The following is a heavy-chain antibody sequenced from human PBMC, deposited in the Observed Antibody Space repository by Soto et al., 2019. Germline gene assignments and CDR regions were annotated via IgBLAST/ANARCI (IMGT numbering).Heavy chain of an antibody. V-gene: IGHV1-18*01. CDR3: ARDPPNWNDGFDY. D-gene: IGHD1-20*01. Sequence: QVPLVQSAAEVKKPGASVKVSCKASGYTFTSYGISWVRQAPGQGLEWMGWISGYSGNTNYVQKLRGRVTMTTDTSTSTAYMELRSLRSDDTAVYYCARDPPNWNDGFDYWGQGTLVTVSS. CDR2: ISGYSGNT. CDR1: GYTFTSYG. J-gene: IGHJ4*02.